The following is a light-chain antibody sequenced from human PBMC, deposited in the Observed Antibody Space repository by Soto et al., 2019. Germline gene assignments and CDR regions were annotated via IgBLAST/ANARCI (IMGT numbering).Light chain of an antibody. V-gene: IGLV2-8*01. J-gene: IGLJ1*01. CDR1: SSDVGGYNY. CDR3: SSYAGSSNV. CDR2: EVN. Sequence: LTQPRSASRSPGQSVAISCTGTSSDVGGYNYVSWYQQHPGKAPKLMIYEVNKRPSGVPDRFSGSKSGNTASLTVSGLQAEDEADYYCSSYAGSSNVFGTGTKVTVL.